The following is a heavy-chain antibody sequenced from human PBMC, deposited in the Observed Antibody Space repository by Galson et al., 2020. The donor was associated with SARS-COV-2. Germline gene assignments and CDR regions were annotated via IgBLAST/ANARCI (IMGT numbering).Heavy chain of an antibody. CDR1: GFTFSSYA. V-gene: IGHV3-64*01. CDR2: ISSNGGST. CDR3: ARDASCGGDCYLYYFDS. D-gene: IGHD2-21*01. Sequence: GESLKISCAASGFTFSSYAMHWVRQAPGKGLEYVSTISSNGGSTFYANSVKGRFTISRDNSKNTLYLQMGSLTAEDMAVYYCARDASCGGDCYLYYFDSWGQGTLVTVSS. J-gene: IGHJ4*02.